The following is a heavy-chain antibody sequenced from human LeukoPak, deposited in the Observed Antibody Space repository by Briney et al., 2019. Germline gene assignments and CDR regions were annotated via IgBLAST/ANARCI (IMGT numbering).Heavy chain of an antibody. CDR2: ISGSGGST. CDR1: GFNVSSNY. V-gene: IGHV3-23*01. Sequence: PGGSLRLSCAASGFNVSSNYMSWVRQAPGKGLEWVSAISGSGGSTYYADSVKGRFTISRDNSKNTLYMQMNSLRAEDTAVYYCAKDGHSSGYYYDYWGQGTLVTVSS. D-gene: IGHD3-22*01. J-gene: IGHJ4*02. CDR3: AKDGHSSGYYYDY.